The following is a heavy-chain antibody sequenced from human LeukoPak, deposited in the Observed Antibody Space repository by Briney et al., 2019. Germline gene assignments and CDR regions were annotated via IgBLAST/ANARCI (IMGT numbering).Heavy chain of an antibody. CDR3: ARDLDFPNPFDP. Sequence: PGGSLRLSCAASGFTFRNYYMSWIRQAPGKGLEFVSYISSSGDTKHYADSVKGRFTISRDNAKNSLYLQMNSLRAEDTAVYYFARDLDFPNPFDPWGQGTLVTVSS. CDR1: GFTFRNYY. J-gene: IGHJ5*02. D-gene: IGHD3-3*01. CDR2: ISSSGDTK. V-gene: IGHV3-11*01.